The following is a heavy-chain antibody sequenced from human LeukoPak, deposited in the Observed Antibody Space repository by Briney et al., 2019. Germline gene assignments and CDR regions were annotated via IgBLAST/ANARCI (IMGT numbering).Heavy chain of an antibody. Sequence: SETLSLTRSVSGGSISNYFWTWIRQPPGKGLEWIGYIYSSGSTYYNPSLKSRVTISVGTSKNRFSLKLSTVTAADTAVYYCARRPTGDPKFDYWGQGTLVTVSS. CDR1: GGSISNYF. CDR2: IYSSGST. CDR3: ARRPTGDPKFDY. D-gene: IGHD7-27*01. V-gene: IGHV4-59*08. J-gene: IGHJ4*02.